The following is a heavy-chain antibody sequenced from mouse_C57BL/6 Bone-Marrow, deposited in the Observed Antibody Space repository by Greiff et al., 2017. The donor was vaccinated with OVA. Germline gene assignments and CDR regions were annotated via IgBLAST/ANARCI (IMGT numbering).Heavy chain of an antibody. Sequence: EVMLVESGGDLVKPGGSLKLSCAASGFTFSSYGMSWVRQTPDKRLEWVATISSGGSYTYYPASVKGRFTISRDNAKNTLYLQMSSLKSEDTAMYYCARRGWDGMFFYYAMDYWGQGTSVTVSS. V-gene: IGHV5-6*02. CDR2: ISSGGSYT. D-gene: IGHD4-1*01. CDR1: GFTFSSYG. CDR3: ARRGWDGMFFYYAMDY. J-gene: IGHJ4*01.